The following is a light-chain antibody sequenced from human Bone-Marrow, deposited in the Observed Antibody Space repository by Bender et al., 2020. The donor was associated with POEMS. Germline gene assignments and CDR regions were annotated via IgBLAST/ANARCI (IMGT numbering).Light chain of an antibody. CDR1: SSNIGTNP. V-gene: IGLV1-44*01. J-gene: IGLJ3*02. Sequence: QSVLTQPPSASGTPGQRVTISCSGSSSNIGTNPVNWYQQLPVTAPKLLIYINNQRPSGVPDRFSGSKSGTSASLAISGLQSEDDADYYCAAWEDSLNGWVFGGGTKLTVL. CDR3: AAWEDSLNGWV. CDR2: INN.